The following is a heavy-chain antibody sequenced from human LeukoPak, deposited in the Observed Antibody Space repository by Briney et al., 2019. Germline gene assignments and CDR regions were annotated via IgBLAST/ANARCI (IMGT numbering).Heavy chain of an antibody. CDR2: ISSSGSTI. Sequence: PGGSLRLSCAASGFTFSDYYMSWIRQAPGKGLEWVSYISSSGSTIYYADSVKGRFTISRGNAKNSLYLQMNSLRAEDTAVYYCARDHKQSSVLGDYWGQGTLVTVSS. D-gene: IGHD3-10*01. J-gene: IGHJ4*02. CDR1: GFTFSDYY. V-gene: IGHV3-11*01. CDR3: ARDHKQSSVLGDY.